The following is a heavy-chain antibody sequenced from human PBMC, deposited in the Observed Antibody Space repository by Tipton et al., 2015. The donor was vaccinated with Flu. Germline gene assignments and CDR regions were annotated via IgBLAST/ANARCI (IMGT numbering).Heavy chain of an antibody. CDR2: IYSGGST. J-gene: IGHJ4*02. D-gene: IGHD3-22*01. V-gene: IGHV3-53*01. CDR1: GFTVSSNY. CDR3: ARAPLGYYDSSGYYYFDY. Sequence: SLRLSCAASGFTVSSNYMSWVRQAPGKGLEWVSDIYSGGSTYYADSVKGRFTISRDNSKNTLYLQMNSLRAEDTAVYYCARAPLGYYDSSGYYYFDYWGQGTLVTVSS.